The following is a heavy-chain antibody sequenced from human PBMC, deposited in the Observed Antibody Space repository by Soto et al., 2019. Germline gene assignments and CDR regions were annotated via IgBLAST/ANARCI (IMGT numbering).Heavy chain of an antibody. Sequence: PGGSLRLSCAASGFTFSSYSMNWVRPAPGKGLEWVSSISSSSSYIYYADSVKGRFTISRDNAKNSLYLQMNSLRAEDTAVYYCARVEGYYGSGSYFPALTTNWFDPWGQGTLVTVSS. D-gene: IGHD3-10*01. CDR3: ARVEGYYGSGSYFPALTTNWFDP. J-gene: IGHJ5*02. CDR2: ISSSSSYI. V-gene: IGHV3-21*01. CDR1: GFTFSSYS.